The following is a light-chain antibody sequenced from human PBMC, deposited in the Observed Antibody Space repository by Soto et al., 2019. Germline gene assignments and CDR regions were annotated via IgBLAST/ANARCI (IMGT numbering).Light chain of an antibody. CDR1: QTISNY. CDR2: AAS. Sequence: DIQVTQSPSSLSASVGDRVTITCRSSQTISNYLNRYQQKPGKAPKLLIYAASSLQSGVPLRFSGSGSGTDFTLTITSLQPEDFATYYCQQSYTTPPTFGGGTKVEIK. CDR3: QQSYTTPPT. V-gene: IGKV1-39*01. J-gene: IGKJ4*01.